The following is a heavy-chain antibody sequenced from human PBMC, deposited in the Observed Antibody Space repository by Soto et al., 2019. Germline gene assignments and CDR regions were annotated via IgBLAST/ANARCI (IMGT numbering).Heavy chain of an antibody. V-gene: IGHV1-18*01. CDR3: ARVVPGAEAWFGP. D-gene: IGHD2-2*01. J-gene: IGHJ5*02. CDR1: CYTFSNDG. CDR2: ISLYSDGT. Sequence: SVKVSCKTSCYTFSNDGITWVRQAPGQPLEWLGWISLYSDGTNYAQKFQGRVSMTTDTSTTTAYMELRSLRSDDTAVYYCARVVPGAEAWFGPWGQGTLVTVSS.